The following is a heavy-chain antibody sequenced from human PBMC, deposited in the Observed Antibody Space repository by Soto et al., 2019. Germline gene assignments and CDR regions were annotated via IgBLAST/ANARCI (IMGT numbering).Heavy chain of an antibody. CDR1: GYTFTSYG. CDR3: ARVVGYCTNGVCYSWFTP. Sequence: ASVKVSCKASGYTFTSYGISWVRQAPGQGLEWMGWISAYNGNTNYAQKLQGRVTMTTDTSTSTAYMELRSLRSDDTAMYYFARVVGYCTNGVCYSWFTPWGQGTLVTVSS. V-gene: IGHV1-18*01. CDR2: ISAYNGNT. J-gene: IGHJ5*02. D-gene: IGHD2-8*01.